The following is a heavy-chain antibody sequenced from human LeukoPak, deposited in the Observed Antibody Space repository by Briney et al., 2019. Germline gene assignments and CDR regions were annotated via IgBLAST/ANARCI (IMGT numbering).Heavy chain of an antibody. Sequence: GGSLRLSCTASGFTFGDHAMSWVRQAPGKGLEWVGFIRSKAYGGTTEYAASVKGRFTISRDDSKSIAYLQMNSLKTEDTAVYYCTREAGIVGTYYYYGMDVWGQGTTVTVSS. V-gene: IGHV3-49*04. D-gene: IGHD1-26*01. CDR2: IRSKAYGGTT. CDR3: TREAGIVGTYYYYGMDV. CDR1: GFTFGDHA. J-gene: IGHJ6*02.